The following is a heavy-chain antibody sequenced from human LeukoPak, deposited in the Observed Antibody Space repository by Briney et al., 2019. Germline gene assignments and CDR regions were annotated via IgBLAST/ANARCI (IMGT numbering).Heavy chain of an antibody. D-gene: IGHD5-18*01. CDR3: ASSRGYSFGYSLDY. J-gene: IGHJ4*02. CDR1: GGSISSYY. Sequence: SETLSLTCTVSGGSISSYYWNWIRQPPGKGLEWIGYIYYSGSTIYNPPLRGRVTISIDTSKNQFSLKVNSVTAADTAVYYCASSRGYSFGYSLDYWGQGTLVTVSS. V-gene: IGHV4-59*08. CDR2: IYYSGST.